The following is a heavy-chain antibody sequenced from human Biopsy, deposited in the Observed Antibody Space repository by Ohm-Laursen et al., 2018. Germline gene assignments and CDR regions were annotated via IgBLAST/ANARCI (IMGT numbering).Heavy chain of an antibody. CDR2: IDVSEDNT. D-gene: IGHD7-27*01. J-gene: IGHJ4*01. CDR3: VKHWGGYNFDS. V-gene: IGHV3-23*01. CDR1: GFTFNTYA. Sequence: GSLRLSCTASGFTFNTYAMNWVRQAPGKGLEWVSHIDVSEDNTYYADSVRGRLTISRDNSKKMVHLQINSLRADDTAVYYCVKHWGGYNFDSWGQGTLVTVSS.